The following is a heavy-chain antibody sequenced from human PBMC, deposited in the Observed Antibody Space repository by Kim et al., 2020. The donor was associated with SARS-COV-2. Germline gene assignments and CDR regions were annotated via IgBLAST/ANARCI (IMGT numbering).Heavy chain of an antibody. D-gene: IGHD6-13*01. Sequence: SETLSLTCSVSGGSISSSEWWSWVRQPPGKGLEWIGEIHHVGSTNYKPSLGSRVTILLDKSKNQFFLNLRSVTAADTAVYYCARYGYSSSRWYFDLWGRG. CDR2: IHHVGST. J-gene: IGHJ2*01. CDR1: GGSISSSEW. V-gene: IGHV4-4*02. CDR3: ARYGYSSSRWYFDL.